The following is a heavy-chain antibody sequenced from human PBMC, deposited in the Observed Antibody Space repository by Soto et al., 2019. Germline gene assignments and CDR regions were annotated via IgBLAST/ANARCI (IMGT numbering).Heavy chain of an antibody. CDR3: ARGGHVVVVTAAFDY. D-gene: IGHD2-21*02. CDR2: INPSGGHT. J-gene: IGHJ4*02. CDR1: GNTFSNYY. V-gene: IGHV1-46*03. Sequence: ASVKVSCKASGNTFSNYYIHWVRQAPGQGLEWMGTINPSGGHTTYAQKFLGRVTMTRDTSTSTLCMELTSLRSEDTAVYLCARGGHVVVVTAAFDYWGQGTLVTVS.